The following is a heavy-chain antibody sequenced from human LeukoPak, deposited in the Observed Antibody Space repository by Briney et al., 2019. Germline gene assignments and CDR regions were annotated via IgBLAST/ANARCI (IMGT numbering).Heavy chain of an antibody. CDR2: TNPSGGST. V-gene: IGHV1-46*01. J-gene: IGHJ5*02. Sequence: ASVKVSRKAAGYTFTSYYIHWARQAPAQGLEWVGITNPSGGSTSYAQKFQGRVTMTRDTSTSTVYMELSSLRSEDTAVYYCARVASLWFGEGGLFDPWGQGTLVTVSS. CDR1: GYTFTSYY. D-gene: IGHD3-10*01. CDR3: ARVASLWFGEGGLFDP.